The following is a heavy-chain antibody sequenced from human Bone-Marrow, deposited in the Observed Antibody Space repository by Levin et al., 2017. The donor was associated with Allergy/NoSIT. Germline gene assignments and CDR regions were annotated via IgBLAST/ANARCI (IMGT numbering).Heavy chain of an antibody. Sequence: SETLSLTCTVSGGSISSYYWSWIRQPPGKGLEWIGYIYYSGSTNYNPSLKSRVTISVDTSKNQFSLKLSSVTAADTAVYYCARVGTVNYFDYWGQGTLVTVSS. D-gene: IGHD4-11*01. CDR3: ARVGTVNYFDY. V-gene: IGHV4-59*01. CDR1: GGSISSYY. J-gene: IGHJ4*02. CDR2: IYYSGST.